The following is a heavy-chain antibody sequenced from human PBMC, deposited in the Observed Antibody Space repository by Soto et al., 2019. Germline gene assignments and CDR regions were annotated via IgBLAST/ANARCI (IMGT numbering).Heavy chain of an antibody. V-gene: IGHV3-30*18. D-gene: IGHD6-19*01. Sequence: VQLVESGGGVVQPGRSLRLSCAASGFTFSDYAMHWVRQAPGKGLEWVAVVSHDGRNTHYADSVKGRFTISRDSSKNMVSLEMSSLRAEDTAVYYCAKGGRQWLVTSGFNYWGQGALVTVSS. CDR3: AKGGRQWLVTSGFNY. CDR2: VSHDGRNT. CDR1: GFTFSDYA. J-gene: IGHJ4*02.